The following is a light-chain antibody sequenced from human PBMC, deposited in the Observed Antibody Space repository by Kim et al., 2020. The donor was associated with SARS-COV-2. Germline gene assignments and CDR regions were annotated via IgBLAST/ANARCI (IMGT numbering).Light chain of an antibody. CDR1: SSDIGRYNR. CDR3: SSSTTSSTYV. CDR2: DVY. J-gene: IGLJ1*01. Sequence: QSALTQPPSVSGSPGQSVTISCTGTSSDIGRYNRVSWYQQPPGTAPKVLIYDVYSRPSGVPDRFTGSKSGNTASLTISGLQAEDEGDYYCSSSTTSSTYVFGTGTKVTVL. V-gene: IGLV2-18*02.